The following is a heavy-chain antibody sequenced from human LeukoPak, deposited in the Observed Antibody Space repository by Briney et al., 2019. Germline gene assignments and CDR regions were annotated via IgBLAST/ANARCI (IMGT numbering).Heavy chain of an antibody. J-gene: IGHJ4*02. D-gene: IGHD3-22*01. V-gene: IGHV3-53*01. Sequence: PGGSLRLSCAASGFTVSSNYMSWVRQAPGKGLEWVSVLYSGGSTYYADSVKGRFTISRDNSKNTLYLQMNSLRAEDTAVYYCARDPSYDSSGYYFDYWGQGTLVTVSS. CDR1: GFTVSSNY. CDR2: LYSGGST. CDR3: ARDPSYDSSGYYFDY.